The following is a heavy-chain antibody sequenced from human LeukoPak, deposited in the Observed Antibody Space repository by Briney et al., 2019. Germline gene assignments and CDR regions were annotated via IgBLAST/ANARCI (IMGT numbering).Heavy chain of an antibody. CDR2: VNQDGSEK. J-gene: IGHJ6*03. V-gene: IGHV3-7*01. Sequence: GGSLRLSCEVTGFIFNTYWIYWVRQAPGKGLEWVATVNQDGSEKRYVDSVKGRFTISRDNAKNSLYLQMNSLRAEDTAVYYCARDGYYGSGSYKYYYYYYYMDVWGKGTTVTVSS. D-gene: IGHD3-10*01. CDR1: GFIFNTYW. CDR3: ARDGYYGSGSYKYYYYYYYMDV.